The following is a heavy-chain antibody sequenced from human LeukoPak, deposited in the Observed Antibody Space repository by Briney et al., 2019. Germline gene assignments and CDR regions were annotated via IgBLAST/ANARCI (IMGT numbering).Heavy chain of an antibody. Sequence: ASVKVSCKASGYTFTGYYMHWVRQAPGQGLEWMGWINPNSGGTNYAQKFQGRVTMTRDTSISTAYMELSRLRSDDTAVYYCATGRITIFGVVIIAFDYWGQGTLVTVSS. J-gene: IGHJ4*02. CDR3: ATGRITIFGVVIIAFDY. CDR2: INPNSGGT. V-gene: IGHV1-2*02. CDR1: GYTFTGYY. D-gene: IGHD3-3*01.